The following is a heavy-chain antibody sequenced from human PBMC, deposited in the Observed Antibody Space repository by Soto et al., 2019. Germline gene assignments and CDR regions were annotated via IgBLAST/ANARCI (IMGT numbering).Heavy chain of an antibody. V-gene: IGHV5-10-1*01. CDR1: EYSFTSYW. J-gene: IGHJ6*01. D-gene: IGHD2-2*01. CDR2: IDPSDSYT. CDR3: AGRGSSEYYSSG. Sequence: ASLMHSCKVSEYSFTSYWISWVRQMPGTGLEWMGRIDPSDSYTNYSPSFQGHVTISADKSISTAYMQWSSLKASDTAMHYWAGRGSSEYYSSG.